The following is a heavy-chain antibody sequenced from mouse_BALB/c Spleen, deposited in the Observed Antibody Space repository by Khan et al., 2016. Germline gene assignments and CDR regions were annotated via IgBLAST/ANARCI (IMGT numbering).Heavy chain of an antibody. CDR2: IDPANGNT. Sequence: VQLQQSGAELVKPGASVKLSCTASGFNIKDTYMHWVKQRPEQGLEWIGRIDPANGNTKYDPKFQGKATITADTSSHTAYLQPSSLTSEDTAVYYCARSPYDYDVGFAYWGQGTLVTVSA. D-gene: IGHD2-4*01. V-gene: IGHV14-3*02. J-gene: IGHJ3*01. CDR3: ARSPYDYDVGFAY. CDR1: GFNIKDTY.